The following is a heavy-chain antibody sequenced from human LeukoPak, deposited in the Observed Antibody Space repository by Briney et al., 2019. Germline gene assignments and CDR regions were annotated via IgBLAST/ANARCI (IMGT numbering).Heavy chain of an antibody. D-gene: IGHD3-9*01. CDR1: GGSISSGDYY. V-gene: IGHV4-30-4*01. Sequence: SQTLSLTCTVSGGSISSGDYYWSWIRQPPGKGLEWLGIVYWSGTTYYNPSFKSRVTISVDKSKNQFSLKLSSVTAADTAVYYCARVGYILDAFDIWGQGTMVTVSS. CDR2: VYWSGTT. CDR3: ARVGYILDAFDI. J-gene: IGHJ3*02.